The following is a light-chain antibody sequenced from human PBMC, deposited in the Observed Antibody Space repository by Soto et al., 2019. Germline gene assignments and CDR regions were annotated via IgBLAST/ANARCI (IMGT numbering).Light chain of an antibody. CDR1: SSNIGSNT. Sequence: ALTQPPSASGTPGQRVTISCSGSSSNIGSNTVNWYQQLPGTAPKLLIYSNNQRPSGVPDRFSGSKSGTSASLAISGLQSEDEADYYCAAWDDSLNRYVFGTGTKVTVL. V-gene: IGLV1-44*01. CDR2: SNN. J-gene: IGLJ1*01. CDR3: AAWDDSLNRYV.